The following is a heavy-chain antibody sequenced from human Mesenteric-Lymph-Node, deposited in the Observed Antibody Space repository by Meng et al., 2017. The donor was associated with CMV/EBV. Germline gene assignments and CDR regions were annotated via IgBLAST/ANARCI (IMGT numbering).Heavy chain of an antibody. CDR2: IASGGST. V-gene: IGHV3-23*01. Sequence: LSLTCAASGFTFSNYGMSWVRQAPGKGLEWVSGIASGGSTYYADSVKGRFTISRDNSKNTLYLQMNSLRAEDTAVYYCAKDIRTISAFDIWGQGTMVTVSS. D-gene: IGHD1/OR15-1a*01. CDR3: AKDIRTISAFDI. CDR1: GFTFSNYG. J-gene: IGHJ3*02.